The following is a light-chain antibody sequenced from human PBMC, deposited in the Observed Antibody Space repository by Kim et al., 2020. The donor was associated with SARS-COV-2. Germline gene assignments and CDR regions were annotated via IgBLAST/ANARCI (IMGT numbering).Light chain of an antibody. J-gene: IGLJ1*01. CDR2: DVS. Sequence: ITLSDTDTHNDVGGYNYVPWYHQHPGKAPKLMIYDVSNRPSGVSNRFSGSKSGNTASLTISGLQAEDEADYYCSSYTSSSTLDVFGTGTKVTVL. CDR3: SSYTSSSTLDV. V-gene: IGLV2-14*03. CDR1: HNDVGGYNY.